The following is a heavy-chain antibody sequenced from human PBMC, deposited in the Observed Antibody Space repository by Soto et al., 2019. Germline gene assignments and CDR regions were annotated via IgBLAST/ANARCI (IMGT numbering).Heavy chain of an antibody. CDR3: AGAADSTWYNWLDP. CDR2: IIPTFGTT. D-gene: IGHD5-18*01. J-gene: IGHJ5*02. CDR1: GGNFSSNG. V-gene: IGHV1-69*01. Sequence: QVQLVQSGAEVKKPGSSVKVSCKAPGGNFSSNGIRWVRQAPGQGLEFMGGIIPTFGTTNYAHKFRGRVTITADEYTGPAYMELSSLRSDDTAVYYCAGAADSTWYNWLDPWGQGTMVTVSS.